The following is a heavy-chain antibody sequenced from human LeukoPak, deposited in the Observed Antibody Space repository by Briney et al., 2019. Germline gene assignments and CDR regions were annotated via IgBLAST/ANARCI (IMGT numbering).Heavy chain of an antibody. CDR2: ISSSGSTI. Sequence: GGSLRLSCAASGFTFSSYEMNWVRQAPGKGLEWVSYISSSGSTIYYADSVKGRFTISRDNAKNSLYLQMNSLRAEDTAVYYCAKQGRDWLRDYYYYMDVWGKGTTVTISS. J-gene: IGHJ6*03. CDR3: AKQGRDWLRDYYYYMDV. V-gene: IGHV3-48*03. D-gene: IGHD3-9*01. CDR1: GFTFSSYE.